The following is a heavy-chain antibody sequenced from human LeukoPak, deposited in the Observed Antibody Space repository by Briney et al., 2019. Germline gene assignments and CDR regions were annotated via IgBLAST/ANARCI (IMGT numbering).Heavy chain of an antibody. D-gene: IGHD2-2*01. CDR2: INPSGGST. J-gene: IGHJ4*02. V-gene: IGHV1-46*01. CDR3: ASGLGYCTSTSCWNNYFDY. Sequence: GASVKVSCKASGYTFTSYYMHWVRQAPGQGLEWMGIINPSGGSTRYAQKFQGRVTMTRDTSTSTVYMELSSLRSEDTAVYYCASGLGYCTSTSCWNNYFDYWGQGTLVTVSS. CDR1: GYTFTSYY.